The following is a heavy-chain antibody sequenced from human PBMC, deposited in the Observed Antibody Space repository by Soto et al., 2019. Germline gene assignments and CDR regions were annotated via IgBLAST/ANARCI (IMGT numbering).Heavy chain of an antibody. V-gene: IGHV6-1*01. D-gene: IGHD6-19*01. Sequence: PSQTPSLTCVISGDSFSSSIAAWNWIRQSPSTGLEWLGRTYYRSKWSNDYAVSVKSRITVNPDTSRNQFSLQVTALIPEDTAVYFCARESSTCFDPWGKGTLVTVSS. CDR3: ARESSTCFDP. J-gene: IGHJ5*01. CDR2: TYYRSKWSN. CDR1: GDSFSSSIAA.